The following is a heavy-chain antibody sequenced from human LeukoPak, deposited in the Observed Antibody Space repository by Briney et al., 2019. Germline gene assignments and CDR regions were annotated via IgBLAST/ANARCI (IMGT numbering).Heavy chain of an antibody. J-gene: IGHJ4*02. D-gene: IGHD3-9*01. CDR2: ISAYNGNT. V-gene: IGHV1-18*01. Sequence: GASVKVSCKASGYTFTSYGISWVRQAPGQGLEWMGWISAYNGNTNYAQKLQGRVTMTTDTSTSTAYMELRSLRSEDTAVYYCARSYYDILTGYFQYYFDYWSQGTLVTVSS. CDR3: ARSYYDILTGYFQYYFDY. CDR1: GYTFTSYG.